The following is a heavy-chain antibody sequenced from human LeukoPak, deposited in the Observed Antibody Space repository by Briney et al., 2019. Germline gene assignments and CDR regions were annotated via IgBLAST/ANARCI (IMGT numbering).Heavy chain of an antibody. D-gene: IGHD2-15*01. Sequence: SETLSLTCTVSGGSISSYYWSWIRQPPGKGLEWIGYIYYSGSTNYNPSLKSRVTISVDTSKNQFSLKLSSVTAADAAVYYCARDRYYYYGMDVWGQGTTVTVSS. CDR2: IYYSGST. CDR3: ARDRYYYYGMDV. J-gene: IGHJ6*02. CDR1: GGSISSYY. V-gene: IGHV4-59*12.